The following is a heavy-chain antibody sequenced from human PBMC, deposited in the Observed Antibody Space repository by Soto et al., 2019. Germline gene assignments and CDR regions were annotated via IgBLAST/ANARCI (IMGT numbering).Heavy chain of an antibody. J-gene: IGHJ6*02. D-gene: IGHD2-2*01. CDR2: ISAYNGNT. Sequence: GASVKVSCKASGYTFTSYGISWVRQAPGQGLEWMGWISAYNGNTNYAQKLQGRVTMTTDTSTSTAYMELRSLRSDDTAVYYCAREAIVLVPAAKVPEYYYYGMDVWGQGTTVTVS. V-gene: IGHV1-18*01. CDR1: GYTFTSYG. CDR3: AREAIVLVPAAKVPEYYYYGMDV.